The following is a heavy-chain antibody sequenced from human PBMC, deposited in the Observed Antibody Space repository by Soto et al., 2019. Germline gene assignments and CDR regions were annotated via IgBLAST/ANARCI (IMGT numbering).Heavy chain of an antibody. D-gene: IGHD2-15*01. CDR3: AKAGGSYHYYYYGMDV. Sequence: GGYLRLSCAASGFTFSSYAMSWVRQAPGKGLEWVSAISGSVGSTYYADSLKGRFTISIENSKNTLYLHMNSLRAEDTAVYYCAKAGGSYHYYYYGMDVWGQGTTVTVSS. CDR2: ISGSVGST. J-gene: IGHJ6*02. CDR1: GFTFSSYA. V-gene: IGHV3-23*01.